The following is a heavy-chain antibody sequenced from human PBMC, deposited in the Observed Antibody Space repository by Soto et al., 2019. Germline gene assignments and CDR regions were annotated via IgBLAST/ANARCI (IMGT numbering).Heavy chain of an antibody. CDR1: GFTVSSNY. V-gene: IGHV3-53*02. D-gene: IGHD2-15*01. CDR3: ARGAPLVVVAATGWFDP. Sequence: EVQLVETGGGLIQPGGSLRLSCAASGFTVSSNYMSWVRQAPGKGLEWVSVIYSGGSTYYADSVKGRFTISRDNSKNTLYLQMNSLRAEDTAVYYCARGAPLVVVAATGWFDPWGQGTLVIVSS. CDR2: IYSGGST. J-gene: IGHJ5*02.